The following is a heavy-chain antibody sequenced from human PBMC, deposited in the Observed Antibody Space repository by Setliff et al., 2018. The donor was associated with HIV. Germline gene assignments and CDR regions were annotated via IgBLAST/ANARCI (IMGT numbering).Heavy chain of an antibody. V-gene: IGHV4-39*01. CDR3: ARPHSGRGGGAWCDP. CDR2: LLNGVNT. CDR1: GGSITSGHYY. D-gene: IGHD6-19*01. Sequence: PSETLSLTCTVSGGSITSGHYYWAWIRQPPGKGLECIGNLLNGVNTYYNPSLTSRVTITVDMSKNHFSLKLNSVTAADTAVYHCARPHSGRGGGAWCDPWGQGTLVTVSS. J-gene: IGHJ5*02.